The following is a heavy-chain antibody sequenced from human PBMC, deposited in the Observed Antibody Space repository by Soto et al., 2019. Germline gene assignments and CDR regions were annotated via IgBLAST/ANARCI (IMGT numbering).Heavy chain of an antibody. CDR3: ARDHDYGDYEGGFDY. CDR2: IYYSGST. Sequence: SETLSLTCTVSGGSISSGGYYWSWIRQHPGKGLEWIGYIYYSGSTYYNPSLKSRVTISVDTSKNQFSLKLSSVTAADTAVYYCARDHDYGDYEGGFDYWGQGTLVTVSS. D-gene: IGHD4-17*01. CDR1: GGSISSGGYY. V-gene: IGHV4-31*03. J-gene: IGHJ4*02.